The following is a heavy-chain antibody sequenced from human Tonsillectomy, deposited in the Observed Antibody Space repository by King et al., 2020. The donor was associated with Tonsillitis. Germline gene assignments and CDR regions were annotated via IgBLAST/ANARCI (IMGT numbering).Heavy chain of an antibody. J-gene: IGHJ4*02. Sequence: QLVQSGPEVKKPGASVKVSCMTSGYPFTTYNMHWVRQAPGQSLEWMGWINTGNGDTRYSQKLQVRVTITXAKSASTVYMNLISLLPEATAIYYCTRVXSXXGTAMNDYWGQXTLITVSS. CDR2: INTGNGDT. CDR3: TRVXSXXGTAMNDY. D-gene: IGHD1-1*01. CDR1: GYPFTTYN. V-gene: IGHV1-3*04.